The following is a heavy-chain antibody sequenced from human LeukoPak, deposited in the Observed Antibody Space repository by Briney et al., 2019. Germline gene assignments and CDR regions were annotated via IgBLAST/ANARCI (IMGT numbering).Heavy chain of an antibody. CDR2: IRYDGSDK. CDR1: GFTFSSYG. D-gene: IGHD5-24*01. V-gene: IGHV3-30*02. J-gene: IGHJ4*02. CDR3: AKVLRDGYNFESFDY. Sequence: GGSLRLSCAASGFTFSSYGMHWVRQAPGKGLEWVSLIRYDGSDKYYADSVKGRFTISRDNSKNTLYLQMNSLRAEDTAVYYCAKVLRDGYNFESFDYWGQGTLVTVSS.